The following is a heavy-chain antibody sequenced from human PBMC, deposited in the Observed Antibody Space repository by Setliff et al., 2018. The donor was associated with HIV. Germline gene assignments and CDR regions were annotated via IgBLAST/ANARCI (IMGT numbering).Heavy chain of an antibody. CDR3: ARRADWFDL. Sequence: ASVKVSCKASGYSFTSFGISWVRQAPGQGLEWVGWMSDYTRNTEHAEKFRGRVTLTRDISTSTAYMELRSLRLDDTAVYYCARRADWFDLWGQGTLVTVSS. CDR2: MSDYTRNT. V-gene: IGHV1-18*01. J-gene: IGHJ5*02. CDR1: GYSFTSFG.